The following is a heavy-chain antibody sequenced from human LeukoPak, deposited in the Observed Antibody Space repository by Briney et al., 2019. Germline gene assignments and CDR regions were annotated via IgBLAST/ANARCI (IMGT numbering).Heavy chain of an antibody. CDR1: GFTPSNSH. D-gene: IGHD6-19*01. CDR2: IYSAGSP. Sequence: GGSLRLSCVASGFTPSNSHMSWVRQAPGERVEGVSLIYSAGSPYYADSVKGRFTISRDNAKNTLYLQMNSLRTEDTALYYCARMLMALAGPFDSWGQGALVIVSS. J-gene: IGHJ4*01. V-gene: IGHV3-53*01. CDR3: ARMLMALAGPFDS.